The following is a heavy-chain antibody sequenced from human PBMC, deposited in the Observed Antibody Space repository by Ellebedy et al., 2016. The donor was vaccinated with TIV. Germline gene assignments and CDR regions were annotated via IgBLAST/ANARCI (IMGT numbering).Heavy chain of an antibody. CDR3: IVGGKVGA. V-gene: IGHV3-15*07. D-gene: IGHD1-26*01. Sequence: GGSLRLSXVASGFTFSNAWMNWVRQAPGKGLEWAGRIKSKTDGGTTDFPAPVKGRFTISRDDSKNTLYLQMNSLKTEGTAVYYCIVGGKVGAWGQGTLVTVSS. CDR1: GFTFSNAW. J-gene: IGHJ5*02. CDR2: IKSKTDGGTT.